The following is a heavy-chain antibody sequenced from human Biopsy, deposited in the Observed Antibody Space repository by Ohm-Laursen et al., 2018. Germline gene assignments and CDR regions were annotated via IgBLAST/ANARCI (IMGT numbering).Heavy chain of an antibody. CDR3: ARESQFRFLEGAFDY. Sequence: SDTLSLTCNVSGGDINNYYWSWIRQPAGKGLEWIGRIYPGGSTNYNPSLKSRLTISLDTSKNQLSLRLSSVTAADSAIYYCARESQFRFLEGAFDYWGQGILVTVSS. V-gene: IGHV4-4*07. CDR2: IYPGGST. J-gene: IGHJ4*02. CDR1: GGDINNYY. D-gene: IGHD3-3*01.